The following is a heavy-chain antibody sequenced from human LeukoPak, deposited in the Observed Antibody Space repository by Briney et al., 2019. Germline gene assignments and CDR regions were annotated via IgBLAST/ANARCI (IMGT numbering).Heavy chain of an antibody. V-gene: IGHV4-31*03. J-gene: IGHJ2*01. D-gene: IGHD5-12*01. CDR2: IYYSGST. CDR3: ARGGGGYSWYFDL. CDR1: GGSISSGGFY. Sequence: SQTLSLTCTVAGGSISSGGFYWSWIRQHPGKGLEWIGYIYYSGSTYYTPSLKNRVTISVATSKNQFSLRLSSVTAVDTAVYYCARGGGGYSWYFDLWGRGTLVTVSS.